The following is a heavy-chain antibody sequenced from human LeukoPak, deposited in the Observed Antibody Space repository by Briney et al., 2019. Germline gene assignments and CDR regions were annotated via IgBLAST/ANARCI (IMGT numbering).Heavy chain of an antibody. CDR3: ARSDYYDSSGYRH. Sequence: ASVKVSCKASGYTFTGYYMHWVRQAPGQGLEWMGWINPNSGGTNYAQKFQGRVTMTRDTSISTAYMELSRLRSGDTAVYYCARSDYYDSSGYRHWGQGTLVTVSS. CDR2: INPNSGGT. CDR1: GYTFTGYY. D-gene: IGHD3-22*01. V-gene: IGHV1-2*02. J-gene: IGHJ4*02.